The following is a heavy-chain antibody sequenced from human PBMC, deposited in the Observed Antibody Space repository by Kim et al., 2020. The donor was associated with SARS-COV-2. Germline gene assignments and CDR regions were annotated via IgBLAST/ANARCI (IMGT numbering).Heavy chain of an antibody. CDR1: GYTFTNYG. CDR3: ARDRTVYYGSGSSEGNDAFDV. CDR2: LSGYNGNT. J-gene: IGHJ3*01. Sequence: ASVKVSCKASGYTFTNYGISWVRQAPGQGLEWMGWLSGYNGNTYYARKLQGRVTMTTDTSTSTAYMELRSLRSDDTGVYYCARDRTVYYGSGSSEGNDAFDVWGQGTMVAVSS. V-gene: IGHV1-18*01. D-gene: IGHD3-10*01.